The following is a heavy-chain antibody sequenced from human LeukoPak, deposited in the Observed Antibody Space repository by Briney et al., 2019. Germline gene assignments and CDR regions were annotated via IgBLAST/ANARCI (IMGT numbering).Heavy chain of an antibody. CDR1: GGTFSSYA. D-gene: IGHD6-13*01. Sequence: ASVKVSCKASGGTFSSYAISCVRQAPGPGLEWMGGIVPIFGTANYAQKFQGRVTITADKSTSTAYMELSSLRSEDTAVYYCASTELPDADSSSWYGGSPSYYYYYMDVWGKGTTVTVSS. CDR2: IVPIFGTA. V-gene: IGHV1-69*06. J-gene: IGHJ6*03. CDR3: ASTELPDADSSSWYGGSPSYYYYYMDV.